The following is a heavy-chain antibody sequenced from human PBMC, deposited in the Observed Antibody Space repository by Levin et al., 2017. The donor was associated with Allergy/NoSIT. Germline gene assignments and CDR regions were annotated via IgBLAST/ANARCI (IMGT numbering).Heavy chain of an antibody. CDR1: GFTFSSYG. CDR2: ISYDGSNK. V-gene: IGHV3-30*18. CDR3: AKLGRHQQLAQYFDY. D-gene: IGHD6-13*01. J-gene: IGHJ4*02. Sequence: GGSLRLSCAASGFTFSSYGMHWVRQAPGKGLEWVAVISYDGSNKYYADSVKGRFTISRDNSKNTLYLQMNSLRAEDTAVYYCAKLGRHQQLAQYFDYWGQGTLVTVSS.